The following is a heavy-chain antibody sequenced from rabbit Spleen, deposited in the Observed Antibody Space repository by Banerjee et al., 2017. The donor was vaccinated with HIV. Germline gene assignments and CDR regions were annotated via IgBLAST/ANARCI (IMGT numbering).Heavy chain of an antibody. Sequence: QSLEESGGDLVQPGASLTLTCTASGFTLSSSYWMCWVRQAPGKGLEWIGCIYTVGGSTYYASWAKGRFTISKTSSTTVTLQATSLTGADTATYFCARGYDGGSDFFNLWGPGTLVTVS. D-gene: IGHD8-1*01. V-gene: IGHV1S40*01. CDR3: ARGYDGGSDFFNL. CDR1: GFTLSSSYW. J-gene: IGHJ4*01. CDR2: IYTVGGST.